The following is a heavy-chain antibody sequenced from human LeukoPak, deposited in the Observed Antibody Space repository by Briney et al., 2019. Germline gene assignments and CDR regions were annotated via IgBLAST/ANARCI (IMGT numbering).Heavy chain of an antibody. Sequence: TGGSLRLSCAASGFTFDDYGMSWVRQAPGKGLEWVSGINWNGGSTGYADSVKGRFTTSRDNAKNSLYLQMNSLRAEDTSVYYCARLGGETTRFDLWGQGALVTVSS. CDR1: GFTFDDYG. J-gene: IGHJ5*02. V-gene: IGHV3-20*04. D-gene: IGHD3-16*01. CDR3: ARLGGETTRFDL. CDR2: INWNGGST.